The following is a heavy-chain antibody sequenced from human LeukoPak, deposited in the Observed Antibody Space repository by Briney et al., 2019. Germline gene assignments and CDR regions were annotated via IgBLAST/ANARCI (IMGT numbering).Heavy chain of an antibody. CDR1: GYTFTSYD. D-gene: IGHD2-21*01. J-gene: IGHJ5*02. V-gene: IGHV1-8*03. CDR3: ARAEAYCGGDCYSDWFDP. Sequence: GASVKVSCKASGYTFTSYDINWVRQATGQGLEWMGWMNPNSGNTGYAEKFQGRVTITRNTSISTAYMELSSLRSEDTAVYYCARAEAYCGGDCYSDWFDPWGQGTQVTVSS. CDR2: MNPNSGNT.